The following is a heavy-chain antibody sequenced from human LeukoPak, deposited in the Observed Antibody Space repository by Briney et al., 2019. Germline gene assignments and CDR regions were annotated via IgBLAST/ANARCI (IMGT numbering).Heavy chain of an antibody. CDR2: IRYDGSNK. J-gene: IGHJ4*02. Sequence: PGGSLRLSCAAPGFTFSSYGMHWVRQAPGKGLEWVAFIRYDGSNKYYADSVKGRFTISRDNPKNTLYLQMNSLRAEDTAVYYCAKESGEPYYFDYWGQGTLVTVSS. V-gene: IGHV3-30*02. CDR1: GFTFSSYG. CDR3: AKESGEPYYFDY. D-gene: IGHD1-26*01.